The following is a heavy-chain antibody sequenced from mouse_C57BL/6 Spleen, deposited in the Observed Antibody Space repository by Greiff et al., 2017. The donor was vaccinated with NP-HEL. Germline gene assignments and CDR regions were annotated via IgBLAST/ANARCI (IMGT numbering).Heavy chain of an antibody. D-gene: IGHD3-2*02. CDR2: IHPNSGST. V-gene: IGHV1-64*01. Sequence: QVQLQQPGAELVKPGASVKLSCKASGYTFTSYWMHWVKQRPGQGLEWIGMIHPNSGSTNYNEKFKSKATLTIDKSSSTAYMQLSSLTSEDSAVYYCARTAQATRYAMDYWGQGTSVTVSS. CDR1: GYTFTSYW. CDR3: ARTAQATRYAMDY. J-gene: IGHJ4*01.